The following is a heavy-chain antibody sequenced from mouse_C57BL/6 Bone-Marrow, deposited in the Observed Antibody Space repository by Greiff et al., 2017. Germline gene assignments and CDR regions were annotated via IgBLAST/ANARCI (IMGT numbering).Heavy chain of an antibody. Sequence: EVKLQQSGPELVKPGASVKISCKASGYTFTDYYMNWVKQSHGKSLEWIGDINPNNGGTSYNQKFKGKATLTVDKSSSTAYMELSSLTSEDSAVYYCARSWGHYYSSNCGWYFDVGGTGTTVTVSS. J-gene: IGHJ1*03. CDR3: ARSWGHYYSSNCGWYFDV. D-gene: IGHD1-1*01. CDR1: GYTFTDYY. V-gene: IGHV1-26*01. CDR2: INPNNGGT.